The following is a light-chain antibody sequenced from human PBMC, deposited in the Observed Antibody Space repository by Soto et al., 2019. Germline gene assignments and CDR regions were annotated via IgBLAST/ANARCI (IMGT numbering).Light chain of an antibody. V-gene: IGLV2-14*01. Sequence: QSVLTQPASVSGSPGQSVAISCTGTSSDVAAYNFVSWYQQHPGKAPKLMVFDVSNRPSGVSDRFSGSKSGNTASLTISGLQAEDEADYYCSSYTGGGNYVFGTGTKVTVL. CDR2: DVS. CDR3: SSYTGGGNYV. CDR1: SSDVAAYNF. J-gene: IGLJ1*01.